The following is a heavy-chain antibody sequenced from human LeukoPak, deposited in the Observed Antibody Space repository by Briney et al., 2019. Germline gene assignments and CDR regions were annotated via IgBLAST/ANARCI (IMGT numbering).Heavy chain of an antibody. J-gene: IGHJ4*02. CDR1: GYTFTSYG. Sequence: ASVKVSCKASGYTFTSYGISWVRQAPGQGLEWMGWISAYNGNTNYAQKLQGRVTMTTDTSTSTAYMELRSLRSDDTAVYYCASGLLGIAAAGTEFDYWGQGTLVTVSS. V-gene: IGHV1-18*01. CDR3: ASGLLGIAAAGTEFDY. D-gene: IGHD6-13*01. CDR2: ISAYNGNT.